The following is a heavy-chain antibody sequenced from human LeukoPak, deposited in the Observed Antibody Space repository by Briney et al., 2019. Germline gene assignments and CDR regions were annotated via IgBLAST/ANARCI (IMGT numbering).Heavy chain of an antibody. CDR2: ISGSGGST. V-gene: IGHV3-23*01. CDR1: GFIFSSYS. Sequence: PGGSLRLSCAASGFIFSSYSMSWVRQAPGKGLEWVSAISGSGGSTYYADSVKGRFTISRDNSKNTLYLQMNSLRAEDTAVYYCAKGDFTMVRGVNDYWGQGTLVTVSS. J-gene: IGHJ4*02. CDR3: AKGDFTMVRGVNDY. D-gene: IGHD3-10*01.